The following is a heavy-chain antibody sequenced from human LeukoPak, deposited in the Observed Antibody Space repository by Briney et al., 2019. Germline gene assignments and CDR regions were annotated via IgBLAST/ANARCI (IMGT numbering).Heavy chain of an antibody. CDR3: ARDGNCSGGSCYSGYYYYSMDV. CDR2: ISSSSSTI. CDR1: GFSFSSYS. D-gene: IGHD2-15*01. J-gene: IGHJ6*03. V-gene: IGHV3-48*04. Sequence: GGSLRLSCAASGFSFSSYSMNWARQSPGKGLEWDSYISSSSSTISYADSVKGRFTISRDNAKNSLYLQMNSLRAEDTAVYYCARDGNCSGGSCYSGYYYYSMDVWGKGTTVTVSS.